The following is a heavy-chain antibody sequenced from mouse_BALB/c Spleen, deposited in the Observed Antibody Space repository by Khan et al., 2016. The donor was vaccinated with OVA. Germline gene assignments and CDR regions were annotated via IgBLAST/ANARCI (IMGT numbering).Heavy chain of an antibody. CDR1: GFSLTNYG. Sequence: QVQLKESGPGLVAPSQSLSITCTISGFSLTNYGLHWVRQPPGKGLEWLVVIWSDGSTSYNSALKSRLTISKDNSKSQVFLKMNSLQTDDTAMYCCARQPYYHYNVMDYWGQGTSVTVSS. CDR3: ARQPYYHYNVMDY. V-gene: IGHV2-6-1*01. J-gene: IGHJ4*01. CDR2: IWSDGST. D-gene: IGHD2-10*01.